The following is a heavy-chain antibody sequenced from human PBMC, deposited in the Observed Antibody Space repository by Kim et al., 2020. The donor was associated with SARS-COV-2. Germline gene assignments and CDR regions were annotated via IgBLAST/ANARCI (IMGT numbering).Heavy chain of an antibody. Sequence: SETLSLTCSVPGGSIRSNYWSWIRQPPGKGLEWIGYISYIGSTNYNPSLQSRVTISVDTSKNQISLRLTSVTADDTAFYYCANGGGVDGAYWGQGTLVIV. CDR2: ISYIGST. D-gene: IGHD2-15*01. J-gene: IGHJ4*02. CDR3: ANGGGVDGAY. V-gene: IGHV4-59*13. CDR1: GGSIRSNY.